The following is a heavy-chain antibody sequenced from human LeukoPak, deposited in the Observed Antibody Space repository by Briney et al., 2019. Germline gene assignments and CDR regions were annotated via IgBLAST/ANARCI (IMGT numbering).Heavy chain of an antibody. CDR1: AGSLSSYY. CDR3: ASSRPSGDFDY. J-gene: IGHJ4*02. Sequence: SQRLSLTCTVSAGSLSSYYWGWNRHPPGNGLECVGYIYYSGCTNYNTLLKSRVTISVDTSKNQLSLKLSSVTAAETAVYYCASSRPSGDFDYWGQGTLVTVSS. CDR2: IYYSGCT. D-gene: IGHD3-10*01. V-gene: IGHV4-59*01.